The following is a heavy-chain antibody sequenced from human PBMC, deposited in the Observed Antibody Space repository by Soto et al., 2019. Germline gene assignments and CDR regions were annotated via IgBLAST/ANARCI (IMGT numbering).Heavy chain of an antibody. CDR1: GFSLTNGRMG. Sequence: GSGPTLVNPTETLTLTCSVSGFSLTNGRMGVSWIRQPPGKALEWLAHFFSDAERSYSTSMQSRLNMYKDSSGSQVVLTMTNMAPADTATYYCARMDGDYNYYGLDVWGHGIAVTVSS. J-gene: IGHJ6*02. V-gene: IGHV2-26*01. D-gene: IGHD4-17*01. CDR2: FFSDAER. CDR3: ARMDGDYNYYGLDV.